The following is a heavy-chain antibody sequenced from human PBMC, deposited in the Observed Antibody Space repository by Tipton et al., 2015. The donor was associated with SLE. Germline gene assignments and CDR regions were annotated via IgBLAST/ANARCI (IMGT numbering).Heavy chain of an antibody. CDR3: ARGRVGAAGGGLDV. CDR1: GGSINSGSYY. CDR2: MFASGST. Sequence: LRLSCTVSGGSINSGSYYWAWVRQPAGKALEWIGRMFASGSTNYNPSLKSRVTISVDTSKNQFSLQLSSVTAADTAVYYCARGRVGAAGGGLDVWGQGTLVAGSS. V-gene: IGHV4-61*02. J-gene: IGHJ3*01. D-gene: IGHD6-13*01.